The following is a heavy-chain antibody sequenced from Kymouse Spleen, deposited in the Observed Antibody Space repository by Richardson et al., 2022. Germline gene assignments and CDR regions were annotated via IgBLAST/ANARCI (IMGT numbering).Heavy chain of an antibody. D-gene: IGHD6-13*01. Sequence: EVQLVESGGGLVQPGGSLRLSCAASGFTFSSYWMSWVRQAPGKGLEWVANIKQDGSEKYYVDSVKGRFTISRDNAKNSLYLQMNSLRAEDTAVYYCARDRGSSWPYYFDYWGQGTLVTVSS. J-gene: IGHJ4*02. CDR3: ARDRGSSWPYYFDY. CDR1: GFTFSSYW. V-gene: IGHV3-7*01. CDR2: IKQDGSEK.